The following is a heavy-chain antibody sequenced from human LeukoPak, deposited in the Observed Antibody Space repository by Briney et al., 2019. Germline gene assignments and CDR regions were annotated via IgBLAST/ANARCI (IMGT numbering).Heavy chain of an antibody. Sequence: GGSLRLSCAASGFTFSGFWMSWVRQAPGKGLEWVANIKQDGSEQYYVDSVRGRFTISRDNAKNSLYPQMNSLRAEDTAIYYCARESAGGPDYWGQGTLVTVSS. CDR2: IKQDGSEQ. CDR3: ARESAGGPDY. V-gene: IGHV3-7*05. CDR1: GFTFSGFW. D-gene: IGHD6-19*01. J-gene: IGHJ4*02.